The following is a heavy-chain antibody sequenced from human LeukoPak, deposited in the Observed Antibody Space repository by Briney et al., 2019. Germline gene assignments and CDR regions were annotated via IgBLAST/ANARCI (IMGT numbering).Heavy chain of an antibody. Sequence: GGSLRLSCAASGFTFSSYGMHWVRQAPGKGLEWVAFIRYDGSNKYYADSVKGRFTISRDNSKNTLYLQMNSLRAEDTAVYYCAKFSSGYDYNYYYMDVWGKGTTVTVSS. D-gene: IGHD5-12*01. J-gene: IGHJ6*03. V-gene: IGHV3-30*02. CDR1: GFTFSSYG. CDR3: AKFSSGYDYNYYYMDV. CDR2: IRYDGSNK.